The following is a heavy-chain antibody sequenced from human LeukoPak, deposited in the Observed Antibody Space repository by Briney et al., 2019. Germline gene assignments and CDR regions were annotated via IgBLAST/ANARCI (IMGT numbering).Heavy chain of an antibody. CDR3: ATELGYCSSTSCYVAFDI. V-gene: IGHV1-2*02. CDR1: GYTFTGYY. CDR2: INPNSGGT. D-gene: IGHD2-2*01. J-gene: IGHJ3*02. Sequence: ASVKVSCKASGYTFTGYYMHWVRQAPGQGLEWMGWINPNSGGTNYAQKFQGRVTMTTDTSTSTAYMELRSLRSDDTAVYYCATELGYCSSTSCYVAFDIWGQGTMVTVSS.